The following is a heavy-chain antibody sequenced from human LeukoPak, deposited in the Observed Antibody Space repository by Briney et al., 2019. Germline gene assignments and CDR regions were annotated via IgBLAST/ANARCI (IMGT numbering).Heavy chain of an antibody. J-gene: IGHJ4*02. D-gene: IGHD3-22*01. CDR2: ITPILGIA. Sequence: AASVRVSCKASGGTFSSYAISWVRQAPGQGLEWMGRITPILGIANYAQKFQGRVTITADKSTSTAYMELSSLRSEDTAVYYCARDYDSSGYLYYFDYWGQGTLVTVSS. CDR3: ARDYDSSGYLYYFDY. V-gene: IGHV1-69*04. CDR1: GGTFSSYA.